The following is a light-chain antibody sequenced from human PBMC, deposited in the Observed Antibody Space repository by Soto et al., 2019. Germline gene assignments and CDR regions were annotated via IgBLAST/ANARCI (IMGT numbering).Light chain of an antibody. Sequence: PMTQPPASLSASVRDRVTITCRASQSISSYLNWYQQKPGKAPELLIYAASTLQSGVPSRFSGSGSGTDFTLTISCLQSEDFATYYCQQYYSFPITFGQGTRLEI. V-gene: IGKV1-39*01. J-gene: IGKJ5*01. CDR2: AAS. CDR3: QQYYSFPIT. CDR1: QSISSY.